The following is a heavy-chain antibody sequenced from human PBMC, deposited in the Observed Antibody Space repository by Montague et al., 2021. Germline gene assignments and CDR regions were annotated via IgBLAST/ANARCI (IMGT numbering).Heavy chain of an antibody. CDR2: IYYSGST. D-gene: IGHD4-23*01. CDR3: VVTPSLYYHGMDV. CDR1: GGSLSGYI. V-gene: IGHV4-39*01. Sequence: SETLSLTCAVYGGSLSGYIRNRIRQPPGKGLEWIGSIYYSGSTYYNPSLKSRLTISVDTSKNQFSLKLSSVTAADTAVYYGVVTPSLYYHGMDVWGQGTTVTVSS. J-gene: IGHJ6*02.